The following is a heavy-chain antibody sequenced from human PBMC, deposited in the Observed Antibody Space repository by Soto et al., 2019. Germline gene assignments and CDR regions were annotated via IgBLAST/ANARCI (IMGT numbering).Heavy chain of an antibody. CDR3: ARHWYCGGDCYPNWFDP. Sequence: QLQLQESGPGLVKPSETLSLTCTVSGGSISSSSYYWGWIRQPPGKGLEWIGSIYYSGSTYYNPSRTSRVTISVDTAKNQVSQKLSSVTAADTAVYYCARHWYCGGDCYPNWFDPWGQGTLVTVSS. CDR1: GGSISSSSYY. V-gene: IGHV4-39*01. D-gene: IGHD2-21*02. J-gene: IGHJ5*02. CDR2: IYYSGST.